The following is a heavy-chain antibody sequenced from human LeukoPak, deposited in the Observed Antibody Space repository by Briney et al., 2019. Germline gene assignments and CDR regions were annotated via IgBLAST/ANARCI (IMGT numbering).Heavy chain of an antibody. CDR3: AKGVKWELPIDY. V-gene: IGHV3-23*01. CDR1: GFTFSSYA. CDR2: ISGSGGKT. Sequence: GGSLRLSCAASGFTFSSYAMSWVRQAPGKGLEWVSVISGSGGKTYYADSVKGRFTISRDNSKNTLYQQMNSLRAEDTAVYYCAKGVKWELPIDYWGQGTLVIVSS. D-gene: IGHD1-26*01. J-gene: IGHJ4*02.